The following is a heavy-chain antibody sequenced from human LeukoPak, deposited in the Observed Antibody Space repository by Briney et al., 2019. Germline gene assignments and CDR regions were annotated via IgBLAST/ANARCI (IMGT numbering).Heavy chain of an antibody. V-gene: IGHV3-64D*06. J-gene: IGHJ6*02. CDR3: VRAYGDYDYYFYGMDV. CDR2: ICSNGGST. D-gene: IGHD4-17*01. CDR1: GFTFCSYA. Sequence: TRGSLRLSCSASGFTFCSYAKHWVRPDPGKGLEYDSAICSNGGSTYRADSVKGRFTISRDNSKNSLYLQMSSLRAEDTAVYYCVRAYGDYDYYFYGMDVWGQRTTVTVSS.